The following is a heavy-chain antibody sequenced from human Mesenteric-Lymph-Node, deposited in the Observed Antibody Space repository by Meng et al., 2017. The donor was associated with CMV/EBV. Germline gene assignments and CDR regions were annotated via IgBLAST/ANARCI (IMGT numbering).Heavy chain of an antibody. V-gene: IGHV3-7*01. CDR1: TFGSYW. J-gene: IGHJ4*02. CDR3: ARDDRACSGDTCFSVSFDY. CDR2: IKRDGSEK. D-gene: IGHD2-15*01. Sequence: TFGSYWMSWGRQAPGKGLEWVANIKRDGSEKSYVDSVKGRFTISRDNTKNSLYLQMDSLRAEDTAVYYCARDDRACSGDTCFSVSFDYWGQGTLVTVSS.